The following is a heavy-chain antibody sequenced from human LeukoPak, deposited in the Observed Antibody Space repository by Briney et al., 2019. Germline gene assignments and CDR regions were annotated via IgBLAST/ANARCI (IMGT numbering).Heavy chain of an antibody. V-gene: IGHV4-39*07. CDR2: IYYSGST. CDR1: GGSISSSSYY. CDR3: ARGDYYGSPHDY. J-gene: IGHJ4*02. Sequence: SENLSLTCTVSGGSISSSSYYWGWIRQPPGKGLEWIGSIYYSGSTYYNPSLKSRVTISVDTSKNQFSLKLSSVTAADTAVYYCARGDYYGSPHDYWGQGTLVTVSS. D-gene: IGHD3-10*01.